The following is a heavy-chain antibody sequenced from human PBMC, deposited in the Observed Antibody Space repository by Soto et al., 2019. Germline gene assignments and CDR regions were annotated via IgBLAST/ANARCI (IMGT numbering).Heavy chain of an antibody. CDR2: IYYSGST. CDR1: GGSISSYY. CDR3: ARRYSSAFDI. D-gene: IGHD6-13*01. V-gene: IGHV4-59*08. J-gene: IGHJ3*02. Sequence: SETLSLTCTVSGGSISSYYLSWIRQPPGKGLEWIGYIYYSGSTNYNPSLKSRVTISVDTSKNQFSLKLSSVTAADTAVYYCARRYSSAFDIWGQGTMVTVSS.